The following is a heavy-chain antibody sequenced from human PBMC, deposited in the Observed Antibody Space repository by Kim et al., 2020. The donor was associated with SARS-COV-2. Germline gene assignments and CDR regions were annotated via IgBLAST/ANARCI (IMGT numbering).Heavy chain of an antibody. J-gene: IGHJ6*02. Sequence: GGSLRLSCVASGFTFSGCGMNWLRQAPGKGLEWISFISHDARAIHYADSVKGRFTISRDTDHISLFLQMNSLRAEDTAVYYCARDVSDITALGLVIPREYMDVWGQGTTVTVSS. CDR3: ARDVSDITALGLVIPREYMDV. CDR2: ISHDARAI. V-gene: IGHV3-48*03. D-gene: IGHD3-3*01. CDR1: GFTFSGCG.